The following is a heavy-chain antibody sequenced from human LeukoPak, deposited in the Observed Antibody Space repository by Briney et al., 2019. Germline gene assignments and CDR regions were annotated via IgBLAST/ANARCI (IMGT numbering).Heavy chain of an antibody. V-gene: IGHV3-23*01. CDR2: ISGRGGST. CDR1: GFTFSSYA. D-gene: IGHD5-18*01. Sequence: GGSLRLSCAASGFTFSSYAMSWVRQAPGKGREGGSAISGRGGSTYYADAVKGRFTISRDNSKNRRYVEEKSVRAENTAVYYRAKDQFQPTAMGFPPDAFDIWGQGTMVTVSS. J-gene: IGHJ3*02. CDR3: AKDQFQPTAMGFPPDAFDI.